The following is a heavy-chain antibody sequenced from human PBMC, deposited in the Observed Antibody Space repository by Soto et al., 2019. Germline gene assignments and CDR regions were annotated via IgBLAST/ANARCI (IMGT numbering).Heavy chain of an antibody. J-gene: IGHJ6*02. Sequence: QVQLVQSGAEVKEPGDSVRVSCEASGYTFTAYYIHWVRRAPGQGLEWMGWINPKFGDTTYAQDFQGRVSMTRDMSISTVYMELSRLTSDGPAIYYCARTMDYYYGRGSGNGHGVWGQGTTVTVFS. CDR3: ARTMDYYYGRGSGNGHGV. CDR2: INPKFGDT. V-gene: IGHV1-2*02. CDR1: GYTFTAYY. D-gene: IGHD3-10*02.